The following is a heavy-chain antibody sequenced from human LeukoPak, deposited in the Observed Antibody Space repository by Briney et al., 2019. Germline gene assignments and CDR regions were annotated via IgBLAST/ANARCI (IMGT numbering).Heavy chain of an antibody. CDR2: ISAYSGNT. D-gene: IGHD2-2*01. J-gene: IGHJ6*02. V-gene: IGHV1-18*01. CDR3: ARDRVVPAARYYYYGMDV. CDR1: GYTFTSYG. Sequence: ASVKVSCKAFGYTFTSYGISWVRQAPGQGLEWMGWISAYSGNTNYAQKLQGRVTKTTDTSTSTAYMELRSLRSDDTAVYYCARDRVVPAARYYYYGMDVWGQGTTVTVSS.